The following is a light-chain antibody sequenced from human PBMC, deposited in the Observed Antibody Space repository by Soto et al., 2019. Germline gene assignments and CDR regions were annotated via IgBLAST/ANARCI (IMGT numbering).Light chain of an antibody. Sequence: EIVLTQSPGTLSLSPGERVTLSCRASQTVTSSYLGWYQQKPGQAPRLLIYGASSRATGVPDRFSGSGSGTDLTLTISRLEPEDFAVYYCQQYGGSPFTFGPGTKVDIK. CDR1: QTVTSSY. CDR2: GAS. J-gene: IGKJ3*01. V-gene: IGKV3-20*01. CDR3: QQYGGSPFT.